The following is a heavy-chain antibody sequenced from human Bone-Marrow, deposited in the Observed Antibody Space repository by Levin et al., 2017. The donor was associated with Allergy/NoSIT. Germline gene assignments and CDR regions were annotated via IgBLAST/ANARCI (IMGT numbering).Heavy chain of an antibody. CDR2: ISGSGGST. CDR3: AKDLTRLYYDILTGLGPASFDY. J-gene: IGHJ4*02. D-gene: IGHD3-9*01. V-gene: IGHV3-23*01. Sequence: LSLTCAASGFPFSSYAMSWVRQAPGKGLEWVSAISGSGGSTYYADSVKGRFTISRDNSKNTLYLQMNSLRAEDTAVYYCAKDLTRLYYDILTGLGPASFDYWGQGTLVTVSS. CDR1: GFPFSSYA.